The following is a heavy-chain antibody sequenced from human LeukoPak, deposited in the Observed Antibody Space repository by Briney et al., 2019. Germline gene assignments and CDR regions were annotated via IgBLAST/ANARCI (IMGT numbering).Heavy chain of an antibody. Sequence: GGSLRLSCAASGFTFSSYSMNWVRQASGKGLEWVSSISTSSSYIYYADSVKGRFTISRDSAKNSLYLQMSSLRAEDTAVYYCARGGIVVVISALYYWGQGTLVTVSS. J-gene: IGHJ4*02. D-gene: IGHD3-22*01. CDR3: ARGGIVVVISALYY. CDR2: ISTSSSYI. CDR1: GFTFSSYS. V-gene: IGHV3-21*01.